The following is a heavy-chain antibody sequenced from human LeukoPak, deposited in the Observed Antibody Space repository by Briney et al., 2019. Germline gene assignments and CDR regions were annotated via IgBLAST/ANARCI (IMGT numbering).Heavy chain of an antibody. CDR2: INPNSGGT. V-gene: IGHV1-2*06. D-gene: IGHD3-22*01. Sequence: ASVKVSCKASGYTFTGYYMHWVRQAPGQGLEWMGRINPNSGGTNYAQKFQGRVTMTRDTSISTAYVELSRLRSDDTAVYYCARAMIVVVDAFDIWGQGTMVTVSS. CDR1: GYTFTGYY. J-gene: IGHJ3*02. CDR3: ARAMIVVVDAFDI.